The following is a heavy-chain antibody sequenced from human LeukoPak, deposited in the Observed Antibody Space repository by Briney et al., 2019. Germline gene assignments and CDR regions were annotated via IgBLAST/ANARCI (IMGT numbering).Heavy chain of an antibody. CDR2: INPNSGGT. D-gene: IGHD3-3*01. CDR3: ALYDFWSGYYTFDY. J-gene: IGHJ4*02. CDR1: GYTFTGYY. V-gene: IGHV1-2*02. Sequence: ASVKVSCKASGYTFTGYYMHWVRQAPGQELEWMGWINPNSGGTNYAQKFQGRVTMTRDTSIRTAYMELSRLRSDDTAVYYCALYDFWSGYYTFDYWGQGTLVTVSS.